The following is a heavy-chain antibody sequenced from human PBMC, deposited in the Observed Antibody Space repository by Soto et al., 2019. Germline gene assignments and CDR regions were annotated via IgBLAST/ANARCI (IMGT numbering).Heavy chain of an antibody. CDR2: IYYSGST. Sequence: PSETLSLICTVSGGSISSYYWSWIRQPPGKGLEWIGYIYYSGSTNYNPSLKSRVTISVDTSKNQFSLKLSSVTAADTAVYYCAREGIAAAGSDAFDIWGQGTMVTVPS. J-gene: IGHJ3*02. CDR1: GGSISSYY. D-gene: IGHD6-13*01. CDR3: AREGIAAAGSDAFDI. V-gene: IGHV4-59*01.